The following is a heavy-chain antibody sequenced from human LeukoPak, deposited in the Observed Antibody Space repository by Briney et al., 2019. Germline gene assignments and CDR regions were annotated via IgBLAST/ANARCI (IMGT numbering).Heavy chain of an antibody. J-gene: IGHJ3*02. CDR3: ARGGRGEGTGTTRVAFDI. Sequence: ASVKVSCKASGYIFTGYYIHWVRQAPGQGLEWMGWINPNSGGTNYAQRFQGRVTMTRDTSISTAYMDLSRLRSDDTAVYYCARGGRGEGTGTTRVAFDIWGQGTMVTVSS. D-gene: IGHD1-1*01. CDR2: INPNSGGT. V-gene: IGHV1-2*02. CDR1: GYIFTGYY.